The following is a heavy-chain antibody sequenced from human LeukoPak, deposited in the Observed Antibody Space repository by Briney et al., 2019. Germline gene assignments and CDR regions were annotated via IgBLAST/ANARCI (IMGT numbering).Heavy chain of an antibody. J-gene: IGHJ3*02. D-gene: IGHD2-15*01. CDR1: GFTFSSYA. V-gene: IGHV3-7*01. Sequence: GGSLRLSCAASGFTFSSYAMSWVRQAPGKGLEWVANIKQDGSDKYYVDSVKGRFTISRDNARKSLYLQMNSLRAEDTAVYYCARVNPLLAPGAFDIWGQGTMVTVSS. CDR2: IKQDGSDK. CDR3: ARVNPLLAPGAFDI.